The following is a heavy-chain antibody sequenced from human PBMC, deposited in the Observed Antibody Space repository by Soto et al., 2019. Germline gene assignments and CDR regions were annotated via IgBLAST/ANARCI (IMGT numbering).Heavy chain of an antibody. Sequence: PSETLSPTCTVSGGSISSYYWSWIRQPPGKGLEWIGYIYYSGSTNYNPSLKSRVTISVDTSKNQFSLKLSSVTAADTAVYYCARTPPVRWQDYYYYMDVWGKGTTVTVSS. CDR2: IYYSGST. J-gene: IGHJ6*03. D-gene: IGHD6-13*01. CDR3: ARTPPVRWQDYYYYMDV. CDR1: GGSISSYY. V-gene: IGHV4-59*08.